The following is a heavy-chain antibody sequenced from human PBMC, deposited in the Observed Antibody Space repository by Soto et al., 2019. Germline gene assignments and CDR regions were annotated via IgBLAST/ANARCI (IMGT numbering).Heavy chain of an antibody. Sequence: QVQLQQWGAGLLKPSETLSLTCSVYGGSFSGYYWSWIRQPPGKGLECIGEINHSGSTNYNPSLKSRVTISVDTSKNQFSLKLSSVTVADTAVYYCASSAGAMCTNGVCQGRYFDYWGQGTLVTVSS. CDR1: GGSFSGYY. CDR3: ASSAGAMCTNGVCQGRYFDY. V-gene: IGHV4-34*01. J-gene: IGHJ4*02. D-gene: IGHD2-8*01. CDR2: INHSGST.